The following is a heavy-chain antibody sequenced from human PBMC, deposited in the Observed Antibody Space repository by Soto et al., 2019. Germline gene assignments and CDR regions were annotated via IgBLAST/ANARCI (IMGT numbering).Heavy chain of an antibody. CDR2: ISYDGSNK. J-gene: IGHJ3*01. D-gene: IGHD3-3*01. CDR3: AKEGRSYDDFWSGSVGSFDV. Sequence: QVHLVESGGGVVQPGKSLRLSCAVSGFTFSSHAMHWVRQAPGKGLEWVTYISYDGSNKAYGDLVKGRFTISRDNSRSIMYLQMNNLTSEDTGLYYCAKEGRSYDDFWSGSVGSFDVWGQGTMVTVSS. CDR1: GFTFSSHA. V-gene: IGHV3-30*18.